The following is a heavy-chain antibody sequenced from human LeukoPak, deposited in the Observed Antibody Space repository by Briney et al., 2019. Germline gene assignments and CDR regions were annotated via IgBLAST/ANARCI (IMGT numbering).Heavy chain of an antibody. CDR1: GYPFTTSW. CDR2: IYPVDSET. Sequence: GESLKISCRTSGYPFTTSWIGWVRQMPGKGLELMGIIYPVDSETRYSPSFQGQVTFSVDTSTTTAYLQWSSMKASDTAIYYCARHRERTMARRAFDSWGQGTLVTVSS. J-gene: IGHJ4*02. CDR3: ARHRERTMARRAFDS. D-gene: IGHD3-10*01. V-gene: IGHV5-51*01.